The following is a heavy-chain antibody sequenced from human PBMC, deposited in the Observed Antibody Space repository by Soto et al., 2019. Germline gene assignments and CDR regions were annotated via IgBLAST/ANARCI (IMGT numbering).Heavy chain of an antibody. V-gene: IGHV3-30-3*01. D-gene: IGHD3-10*01. CDR1: GFTFSSYA. J-gene: IGHJ4*02. CDR2: ISYDGSNK. Sequence: PGGSLRLSCAASGFTFSSYAMHWVRQAPGKGLEWVAVISYDGSNKYYADSVKGRFTISRDNSKNTLYLQMNSLRAEDTAVYYCARHMVPGVNNFDYWGQGTLVTVSS. CDR3: ARHMVPGVNNFDY.